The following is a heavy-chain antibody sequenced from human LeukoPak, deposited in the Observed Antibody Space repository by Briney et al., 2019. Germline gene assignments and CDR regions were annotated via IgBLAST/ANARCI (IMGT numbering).Heavy chain of an antibody. V-gene: IGHV3-48*03. Sequence: GGSLTLSCAASGFTFSNYEMNWVRQAPGKGLEWVSYISSSGTTIYYADSVKGRFTISRDNARNSLYLQMNSLRAEDTALYYCARAKSEYSSKNFDYWGQGTLVTVSS. J-gene: IGHJ4*02. CDR2: ISSSGTTI. CDR1: GFTFSNYE. CDR3: ARAKSEYSSKNFDY. D-gene: IGHD5-18*01.